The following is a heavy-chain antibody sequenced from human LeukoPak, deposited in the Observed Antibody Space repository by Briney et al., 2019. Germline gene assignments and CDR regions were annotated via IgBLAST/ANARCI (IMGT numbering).Heavy chain of an antibody. CDR1: GYPFTSYG. J-gene: IGHJ4*02. Sequence: ASVKVSCKASGYPFTSYGITWVRQAPGQGLEWLGWISGYNGNTNYAQNLQGRVTITTDTSTSTAYMDLRSLRSDDTAVYYCARGLRGYVSGSYLDYWGQGTLVTVSS. D-gene: IGHD3-10*01. V-gene: IGHV1-18*01. CDR2: ISGYNGNT. CDR3: ARGLRGYVSGSYLDY.